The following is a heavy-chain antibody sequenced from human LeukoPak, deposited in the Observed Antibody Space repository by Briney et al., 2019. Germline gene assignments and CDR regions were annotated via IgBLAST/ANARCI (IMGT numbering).Heavy chain of an antibody. Sequence: ASVKVSCKASGYTFTSYGISWVRQAPGQGLEWMGWVIPYNGNTNYAQKFQGRVTMTRDTSISTAYMELGRLRSDDTAVYYCARDRTDPDYWGQGTLVTVSS. V-gene: IGHV1-18*01. CDR3: ARDRTDPDY. CDR2: VIPYNGNT. J-gene: IGHJ4*02. CDR1: GYTFTSYG.